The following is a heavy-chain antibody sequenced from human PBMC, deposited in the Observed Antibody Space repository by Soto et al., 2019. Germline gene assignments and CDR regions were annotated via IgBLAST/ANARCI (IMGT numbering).Heavy chain of an antibody. CDR2: ISWNSGNI. CDR3: AKDQKYYDFWSGYRIHYGMDV. Sequence: GGSLRLSCAASGFTFDDYAMHWVRQAPGKGLEWVSGISWNSGNIGYADSVKGRFTISRDNAEKSLYLQMNSLRAEDTALYYCAKDQKYYDFWSGYRIHYGMDVWGQGTTVTVSS. CDR1: GFTFDDYA. D-gene: IGHD3-3*01. V-gene: IGHV3-9*01. J-gene: IGHJ6*02.